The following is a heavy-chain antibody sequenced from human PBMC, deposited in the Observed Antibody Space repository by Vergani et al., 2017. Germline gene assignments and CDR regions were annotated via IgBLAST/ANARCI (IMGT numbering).Heavy chain of an antibody. CDR3: ARGVLVEYFDY. CDR2: INHSGST. Sequence: QVQLQQWGAGLLKPSETLSLTCAVYGGSFSGYYWSWIRQPPGKGLERIGEINHSGSTNYNPALKSRVTISVDTSKNQFSLKLSSVTAADTAVYYCARGVLVEYFDYWGQGTLVTVSS. D-gene: IGHD3-22*01. J-gene: IGHJ4*02. V-gene: IGHV4-34*01. CDR1: GGSFSGYY.